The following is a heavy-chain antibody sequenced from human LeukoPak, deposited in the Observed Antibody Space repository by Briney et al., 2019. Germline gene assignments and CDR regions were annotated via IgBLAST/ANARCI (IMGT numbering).Heavy chain of an antibody. J-gene: IGHJ5*02. CDR3: ARDRQWLVDH. V-gene: IGHV4-4*07. Sequence: SETLSLTCTVPGDSISSYCWSWIRQPAGKGLEWIGRVYVTGSTNLNPALQSRVTMSVDTSKNQFSLKLTSVTAADTAVYYCARDRQWLVDHWGQGTLVTVSS. CDR2: VYVTGST. CDR1: GDSISSYC. D-gene: IGHD6-19*01.